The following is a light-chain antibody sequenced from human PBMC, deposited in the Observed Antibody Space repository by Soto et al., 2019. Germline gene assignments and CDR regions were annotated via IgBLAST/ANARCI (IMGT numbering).Light chain of an antibody. V-gene: IGKV1-9*01. J-gene: IGKJ3*01. Sequence: DIQLTQSPSFLSASVGDRVTITCRASQDISNYLVWYQQKPGKAPKPLIYDASTLQSGVPSRFSGSGSGTEFTLTISSLQPEDFATYYCQQLNSYPLTFGPGTNVDIK. CDR1: QDISNY. CDR2: DAS. CDR3: QQLNSYPLT.